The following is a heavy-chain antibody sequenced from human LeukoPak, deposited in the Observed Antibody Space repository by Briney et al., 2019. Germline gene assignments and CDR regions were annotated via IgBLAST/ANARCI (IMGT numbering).Heavy chain of an antibody. CDR2: IGYDGSNK. V-gene: IGHV3-30*18. J-gene: IGHJ4*02. Sequence: GESLRLSCAASGFSFSSYGIHWVRQAPGKGLEWVAVIGYDGSNKYYADSVKGRFTISRDNSKNTLYLQMNSLRTEDTAVYFCAKEIYYDSGAFFDYWGQGTLVTVSA. D-gene: IGHD3-22*01. CDR1: GFSFSSYG. CDR3: AKEIYYDSGAFFDY.